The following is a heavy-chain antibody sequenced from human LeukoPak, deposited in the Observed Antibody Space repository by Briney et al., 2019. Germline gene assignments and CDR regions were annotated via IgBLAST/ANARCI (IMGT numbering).Heavy chain of an antibody. CDR3: ARHSSEDGDYVFDY. V-gene: IGHV4-39*01. CDR1: GVSISSSSYY. J-gene: IGHJ4*02. CDR2: VYYSGST. D-gene: IGHD4-17*01. Sequence: PSATLSLTCTVSGVSISSSSYYWAWIRQAPGKQLDWIGSVYYSGSTYYNPSLKSRLTISVDASSNHFSLKLSSVTAADTAVYYCARHSSEDGDYVFDYWGQGTLVTVSS.